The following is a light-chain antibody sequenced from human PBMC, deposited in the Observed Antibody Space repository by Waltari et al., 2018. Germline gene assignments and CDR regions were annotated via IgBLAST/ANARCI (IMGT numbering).Light chain of an antibody. CDR1: SSDVGGYNY. V-gene: IGLV2-14*03. Sequence: QSALTQPASVSGSPGQSITISCTGPSSDVGGYNYVSWYQQHPDKAPKLLIYNVSKRPSGVSSRFSGSRSDNTASLTISGLQAADDGDYYCSSYTSSNTWVFGGGTKLTVL. J-gene: IGLJ3*02. CDR2: NVS. CDR3: SSYTSSNTWV.